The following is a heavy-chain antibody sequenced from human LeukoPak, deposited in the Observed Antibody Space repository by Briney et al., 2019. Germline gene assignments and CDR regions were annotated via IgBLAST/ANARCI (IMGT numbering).Heavy chain of an antibody. Sequence: GESLKISCKGSGYSFTSYWIGWVHQLPGKGLEWMGVIYPGDSDTRYSPSFQGQVTISADKSISTAYLQWSSLKASDTAMYYCARHSYSSGWYEKNYWGQGTLVTVSS. CDR3: ARHSYSSGWYEKNY. D-gene: IGHD6-19*01. J-gene: IGHJ4*02. V-gene: IGHV5-51*07. CDR2: IYPGDSDT. CDR1: GYSFTSYW.